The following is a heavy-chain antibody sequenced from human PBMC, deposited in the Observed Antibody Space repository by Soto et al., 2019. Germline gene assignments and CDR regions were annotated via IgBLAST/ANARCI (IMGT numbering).Heavy chain of an antibody. J-gene: IGHJ4*02. CDR2: ISAYNGNT. D-gene: IGHD3-22*01. Sequence: ASVKVSCKASGYTFTSYGISWVRQAPGQGLEWMGWISAYNGNTNYAQKLQGRVTMTTDTSTSTAYMELRSLRSDDTAVYYCARDLPRPLFYDSSGYYYYWGQGTLVTVSS. CDR1: GYTFTSYG. CDR3: ARDLPRPLFYDSSGYYYY. V-gene: IGHV1-18*01.